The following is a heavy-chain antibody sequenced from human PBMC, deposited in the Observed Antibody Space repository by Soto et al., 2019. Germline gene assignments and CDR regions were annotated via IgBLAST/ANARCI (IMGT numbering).Heavy chain of an antibody. CDR2: ISSSGSTI. V-gene: IGHV3-11*01. CDR1: GFTFSDYY. CDR3: AKDFSFKGYRGVIPDY. D-gene: IGHD3-10*01. Sequence: PGGSLRLSCAASGFTFSDYYMSWIRQAPGKGLEWVSYISSSGSTIYYADSVKGRFTISRDNGKSSLYLQMNSLRGDDTALYYCAKDFSFKGYRGVIPDYWGQGTLVTVSS. J-gene: IGHJ4*02.